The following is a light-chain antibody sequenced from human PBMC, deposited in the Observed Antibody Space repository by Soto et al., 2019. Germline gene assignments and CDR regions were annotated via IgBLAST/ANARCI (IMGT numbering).Light chain of an antibody. CDR2: DAS. V-gene: IGKV3-11*01. CDR1: QSVSSY. J-gene: IGKJ1*01. CDR3: QQRSNWWT. Sequence: EIVLTQSPATRSLSPGERATLSCRASQSVSSYLAWYQQKPGQAPRLLIYDASNRATGIPARFSGSGSGTDFTLTISSLEPEDFAVYYCQQRSNWWTFGQGTKVEI.